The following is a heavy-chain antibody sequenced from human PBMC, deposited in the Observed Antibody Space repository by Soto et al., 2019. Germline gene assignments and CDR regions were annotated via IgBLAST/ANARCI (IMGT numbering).Heavy chain of an antibody. J-gene: IGHJ5*02. D-gene: IGHD1-26*01. CDR3: AREPWEQQSGGWFDP. Sequence: QVQLQESGPGLVKPSGTLSLTCAVSGGSISSSNWWSWVRQPPGKGLEWIGEIYHSGSTNYNPSLKGRVTISVDKSKNQFSLKLGSVTAADTAVYYCAREPWEQQSGGWFDPWGQGTLVTVSS. V-gene: IGHV4-4*02. CDR1: GGSISSSNW. CDR2: IYHSGST.